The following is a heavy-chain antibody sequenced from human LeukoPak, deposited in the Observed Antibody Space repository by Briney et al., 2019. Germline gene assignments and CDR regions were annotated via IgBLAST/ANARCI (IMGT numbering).Heavy chain of an antibody. D-gene: IGHD1-26*01. CDR2: SNHGGSA. J-gene: IGHJ4*02. Sequence: SETLSLTCAVYGGSFSGYYWSWIRQPPGKGLEWIGESNHGGSANYNPSLKSRATLSVDMSKNQFSLKLSSVTAADTAVYYCARGQEEWERLQRAVHFDYWGQGSLISVSS. V-gene: IGHV4-34*01. CDR3: ARGQEEWERLQRAVHFDY. CDR1: GGSFSGYY.